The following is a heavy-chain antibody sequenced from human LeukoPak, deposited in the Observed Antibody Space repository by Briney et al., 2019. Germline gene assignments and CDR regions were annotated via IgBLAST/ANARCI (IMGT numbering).Heavy chain of an antibody. Sequence: GASVKVSCKASGYTFTGYYMHWVRQAPGQGLEWMGWINPNSGNTGSAQRFQGRVTMTRDTSRSTAYMELRSLTSEDTAVYYCARGPLVRLPSSFDPWGQGTLVTVSS. CDR3: ARGPLVRLPSSFDP. D-gene: IGHD3-16*02. CDR1: GYTFTGYY. CDR2: INPNSGNT. V-gene: IGHV1-8*02. J-gene: IGHJ5*02.